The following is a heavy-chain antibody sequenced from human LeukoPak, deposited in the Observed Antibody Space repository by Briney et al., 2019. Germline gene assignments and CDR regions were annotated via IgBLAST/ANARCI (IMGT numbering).Heavy chain of an antibody. CDR2: INHSGST. J-gene: IGHJ4*02. V-gene: IGHV4-34*01. Sequence: SETLSLTCAVYGGSFNGYYWSWIRQPPGKGLEWIGEINHSGSTNYNPSLKSRVTISVDTSKNQFSLRLSSVTAADTAVYYCARHEAYYYDSSGYPSIGYFDYWGQGTLVTVSS. CDR3: ARHEAYYYDSSGYPSIGYFDY. D-gene: IGHD3-22*01. CDR1: GGSFNGYY.